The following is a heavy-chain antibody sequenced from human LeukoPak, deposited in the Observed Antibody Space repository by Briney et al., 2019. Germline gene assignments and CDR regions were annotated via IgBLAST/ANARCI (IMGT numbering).Heavy chain of an antibody. CDR3: ARSLVGLTNFDY. J-gene: IGHJ4*02. CDR1: GYGFTSYW. V-gene: IGHV5-51*01. D-gene: IGHD1-26*01. CDR2: IYPGDSDT. Sequence: GESLKISCKGSGYGFTSYWIGWVRQMPGKGLEWMGIIYPGDSDTKDSPSFQGQVTISADKSISTAYLQWRSLKASDTAMYYCARSLVGLTNFDYWGQGTLVTVSS.